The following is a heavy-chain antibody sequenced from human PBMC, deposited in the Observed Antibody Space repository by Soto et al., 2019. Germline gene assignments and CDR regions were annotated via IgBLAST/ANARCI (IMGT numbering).Heavy chain of an antibody. CDR3: SYDSSGYYYEGADY. J-gene: IGHJ4*02. CDR2: IIPILGIA. Sequence: QVQLVQSGAEVKKPGSSVKVSCKASGGTFSSYTISWVRQAPGQGLEWMGRIIPILGIANYAQKFQGRVTITADKSTRTAYMELSSLRSEDTAVYYCSYDSSGYYYEGADYWGQGTLVTVSS. V-gene: IGHV1-69*02. D-gene: IGHD3-22*01. CDR1: GGTFSSYT.